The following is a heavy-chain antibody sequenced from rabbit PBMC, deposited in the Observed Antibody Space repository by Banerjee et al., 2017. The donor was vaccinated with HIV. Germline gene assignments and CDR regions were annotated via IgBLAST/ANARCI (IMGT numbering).Heavy chain of an antibody. CDR1: EFSFSNNDW. CDR3: ARDLAGVIGWNFNL. D-gene: IGHD4-1*01. V-gene: IGHV1S40*01. J-gene: IGHJ4*01. CDR2: IYAGSSGST. Sequence: QSLEESGGDLVKPGASLTLTCTASEFSFSNNDWMCWVRQAPGKGLEWIACIYAGSSGSTYYASWAKGRFTISKTSSTTVTLQMTSLTAADTATYLCARDLAGVIGWNFNLWGPGTLVTVS.